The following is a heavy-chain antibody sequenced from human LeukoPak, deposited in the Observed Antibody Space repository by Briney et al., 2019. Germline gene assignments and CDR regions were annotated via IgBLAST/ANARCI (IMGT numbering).Heavy chain of an antibody. Sequence: GGSLRVSCAASVFTVSSYAMSWVRQAPGKGLEWVSAITGRGASTYYADSVKGRFTISRDNSKHTLYLQMNSLRAEDTAVYYCAKVPPSPAWWYFELWGRGTLVTVSS. CDR1: VFTVSSYA. J-gene: IGHJ2*01. D-gene: IGHD6-25*01. CDR3: AKVPPSPAWWYFEL. CDR2: ITGRGAST. V-gene: IGHV3-23*01.